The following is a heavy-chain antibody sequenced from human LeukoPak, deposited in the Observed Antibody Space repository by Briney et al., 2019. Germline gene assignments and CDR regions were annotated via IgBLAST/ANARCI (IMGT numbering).Heavy chain of an antibody. V-gene: IGHV3-20*04. D-gene: IGHD2-21*02. CDR3: PSVGDPGDY. Sequence: GGSRRLACAVSGFTSDDYGMSWVRQAPGKVMEWVSGINRHDRSTGYAYSVKCRFTHSRDNANHPLYLQMNSLTADDTPLYYCPSVGDPGDYWGQATLVSVSS. CDR2: INRHDRST. J-gene: IGHJ4*02. CDR1: GFTSDDYG.